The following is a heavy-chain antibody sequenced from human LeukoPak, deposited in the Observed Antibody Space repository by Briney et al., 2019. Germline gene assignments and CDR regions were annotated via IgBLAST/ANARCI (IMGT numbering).Heavy chain of an antibody. CDR3: ARAASGQQLDYGMDV. CDR1: GGSISSYY. CDR2: IYYSGST. Sequence: SETLSLTCTVSGGSISSYYWSWIRQPPGKGLEWIGYIYYSGSTNYNPSLKSRVTISVDTSKNQFSLKLSSVTAADTAVYYCARAASGQQLDYGMDVWGQGTTVTVSS. V-gene: IGHV4-59*01. D-gene: IGHD6-13*01. J-gene: IGHJ6*02.